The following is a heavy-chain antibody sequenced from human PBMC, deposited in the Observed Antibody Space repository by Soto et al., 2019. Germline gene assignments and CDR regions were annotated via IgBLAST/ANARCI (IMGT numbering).Heavy chain of an antibody. CDR1: GFMFGTSG. J-gene: IGHJ5*01. V-gene: IGHV3-33*01. CDR2: IWLGGSER. CDR3: ARDASGTTSFLVS. Sequence: GGSLRLSCEASGFMFGTSGMHWVRQAPGKGLEWVSGIWLGGSERHYADSVKGRFTISRDNAKNTVFLQMNSLRVEDTAVYFCARDASGTTSFLVSWGQGTLVTVSS. D-gene: IGHD1-1*01.